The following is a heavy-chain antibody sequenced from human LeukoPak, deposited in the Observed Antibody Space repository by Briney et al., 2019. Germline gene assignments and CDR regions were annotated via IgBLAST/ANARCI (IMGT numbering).Heavy chain of an antibody. CDR3: ARDRSQGWDSSGYYPDAFVL. CDR1: GYTFTGYY. J-gene: IGHJ3*01. V-gene: IGHV1-2*02. Sequence: GSVKVSCKASGYTFTGYYMHWVRQAPGQGLEWMGWINPNSGGTNYAQKFQGRVTMTRDTSISTAYMELSRLRSDDTAVYYCARDRSQGWDSSGYYPDAFVLWGQGTKVTVSS. CDR2: INPNSGGT. D-gene: IGHD3-22*01.